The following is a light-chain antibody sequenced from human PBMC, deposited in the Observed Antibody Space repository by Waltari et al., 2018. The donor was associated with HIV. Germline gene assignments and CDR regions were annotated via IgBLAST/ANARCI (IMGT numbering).Light chain of an antibody. J-gene: IGLJ3*02. Sequence: QSVLTQPPSASGTPGQRVTISCSGSSSNIGSDFVYWYQQLPGTAPKLLIYSNDQRPSGFPDRFSGSKSGSSASLAISGLRSEDEADYYCTTWDSSVTAWVFGGGTKLTVL. CDR3: TTWDSSVTAWV. CDR1: SSNIGSDF. CDR2: SND. V-gene: IGLV1-47*02.